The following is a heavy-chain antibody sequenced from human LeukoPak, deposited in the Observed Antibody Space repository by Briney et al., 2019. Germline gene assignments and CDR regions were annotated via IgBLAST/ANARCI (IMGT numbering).Heavy chain of an antibody. D-gene: IGHD5-12*01. J-gene: IGHJ5*02. CDR3: ARVGDLIVATSRTNWFDP. V-gene: IGHV4-34*01. CDR2: IYYSGST. Sequence: PSETLSLTCAVYGGSFSGYYWSWIRQPPGKGLEWIGYIYYSGSTYYNPSLKSRVTISVDTSKNQFSLKLSSVTAADTAVYYCARVGDLIVATSRTNWFDPWGQGTLVTVSS. CDR1: GGSFSGYY.